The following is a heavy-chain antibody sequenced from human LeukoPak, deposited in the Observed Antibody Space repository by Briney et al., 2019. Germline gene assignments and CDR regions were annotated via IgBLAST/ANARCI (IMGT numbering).Heavy chain of an antibody. D-gene: IGHD2-2*01. J-gene: IGHJ5*02. CDR2: IYTSGST. Sequence: SETLSLTCTVSGGSISSYYWSWIRQPAGKGLEWIGRIYTSGSTNYNPSLKSRVTMSVDTPKNQFSLKLSSVTAADTAVYYCARGPVLKGTAAMSSWFDPWGQGTLVTVSS. V-gene: IGHV4-4*07. CDR3: ARGPVLKGTAAMSSWFDP. CDR1: GGSISSYY.